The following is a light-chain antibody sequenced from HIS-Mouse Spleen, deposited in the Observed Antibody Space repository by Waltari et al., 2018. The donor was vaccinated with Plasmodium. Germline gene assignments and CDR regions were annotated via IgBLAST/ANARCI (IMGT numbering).Light chain of an antibody. V-gene: IGKV1-5*03. Sequence: DIQTTQSPSTLLASVGPRVTITCRSSQSISSWLAWFHQKPGKAPKPLIYKASSLESGVPSRFSGSGSGTEFTLTISSLQPDDFATYYCQQYNSYSWTFGQGTKVEIK. J-gene: IGKJ1*01. CDR1: QSISSW. CDR2: KAS. CDR3: QQYNSYSWT.